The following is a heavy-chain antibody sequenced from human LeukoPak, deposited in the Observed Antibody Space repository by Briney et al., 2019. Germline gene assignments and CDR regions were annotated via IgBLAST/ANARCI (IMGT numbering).Heavy chain of an antibody. CDR3: ARDSGSGSNDY. V-gene: IGHV1-3*01. CDR2: ISAGNGNT. CDR1: GYTFITSS. D-gene: IGHD1-26*01. Sequence: GASVKVSCKTLGYTFITSSIYWVRQAPGQRLEWMGWISAGNGNTKYSQNFQGRVTFISNTSATTAFMELSSLRSEDAAVYYCARDSGSGSNDYWGQGTLVTVSS. J-gene: IGHJ4*02.